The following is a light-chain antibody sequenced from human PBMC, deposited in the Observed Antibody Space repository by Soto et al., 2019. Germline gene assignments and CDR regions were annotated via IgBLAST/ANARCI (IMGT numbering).Light chain of an antibody. J-gene: IGKJ3*01. V-gene: IGKV1-27*01. CDR3: QKFTRGPCT. CDR1: QAISNY. Sequence: DIQMTQSPSSLSASVGDRVTITCRASQAISNYLAWYQQKPGKVPELLIYAASTLQSGVPSRFSGSGSATDFTLTISSLQPEDVATCYCQKFTRGPCTFGPGTTVDIK. CDR2: AAS.